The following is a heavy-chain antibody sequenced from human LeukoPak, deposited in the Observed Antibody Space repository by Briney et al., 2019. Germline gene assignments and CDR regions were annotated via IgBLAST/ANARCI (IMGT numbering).Heavy chain of an antibody. J-gene: IGHJ4*02. CDR1: GGSINSGSYY. Sequence: SETLSLTCAVSGGSINSGSYYWSWIRQPAGKGLEWIGRIYTRGSTDYNPSLKSRVTISIDTPKNQFSLKLSSVTAADTAVYYCARGDVGIAAAGGIYWGQGTLVTVSS. D-gene: IGHD6-13*01. V-gene: IGHV4-61*02. CDR3: ARGDVGIAAAGGIY. CDR2: IYTRGST.